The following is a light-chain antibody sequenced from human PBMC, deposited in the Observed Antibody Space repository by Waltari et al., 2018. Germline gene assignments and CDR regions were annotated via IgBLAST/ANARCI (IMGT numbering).Light chain of an antibody. V-gene: IGKV3-11*01. Sequence: EIVLTQSPATLSLSPGERATLSCRASRSVSNNLVWYQQKPGQAPRLLIYDASNRATDIPARFSGSGSGTGFTLTISSLEPEDFAVYYCQQRSSWPLTFGPGTKVDIK. CDR2: DAS. J-gene: IGKJ3*01. CDR3: QQRSSWPLT. CDR1: RSVSNN.